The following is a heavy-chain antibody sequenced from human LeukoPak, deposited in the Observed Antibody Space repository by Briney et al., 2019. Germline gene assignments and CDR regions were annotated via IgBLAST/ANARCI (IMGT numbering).Heavy chain of an antibody. CDR3: ALDKVAVGDY. CDR2: ISYDGSKK. J-gene: IGHJ4*02. D-gene: IGHD6-19*01. CDR1: GFTFSSCV. Sequence: GGSLRLSCAASGFTFSSCVMHWVRQAPGKGLEWVASISYDGSKKFYADSVKGRFTVSRDNSKNTLYLQMNSLRPEDTSVYYCALDKVAVGDYWGQGTLVTVSS. V-gene: IGHV3-30*03.